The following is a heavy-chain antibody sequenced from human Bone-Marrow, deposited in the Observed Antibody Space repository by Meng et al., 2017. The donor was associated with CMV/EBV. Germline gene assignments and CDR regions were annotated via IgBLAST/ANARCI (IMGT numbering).Heavy chain of an antibody. D-gene: IGHD5-12*01. CDR2: ISWNSGTM. J-gene: IGHJ4*02. V-gene: IGHV3-9*03. CDR1: GFTFDDFA. Sequence: SLKISCAASGFTFDDFAMHWVRQAPGKGLEWVSGISWNSGTMGYADSVKGRFTISRDNAKSPLYLQMSSLRSEDMALYYCVKSTRYSGYDLGIFDYWGQGTLVTVSS. CDR3: VKSTRYSGYDLGIFDY.